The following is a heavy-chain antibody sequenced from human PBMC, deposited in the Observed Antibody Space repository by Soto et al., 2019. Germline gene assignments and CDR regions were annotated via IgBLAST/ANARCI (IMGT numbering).Heavy chain of an antibody. V-gene: IGHV3-30-3*01. CDR3: ARGDYSSTWNFDY. Sequence: GGSLRLSCAASGFTFSSNAMHWVRQAPGKGLEWVSVISYDGSNRYYADSVKGRFTISRDNSKNTLYLQMNSLRAEDTAVYFCARGDYSSTWNFDYWGQGTQVTVSS. D-gene: IGHD6-13*01. CDR1: GFTFSSNA. J-gene: IGHJ4*02. CDR2: ISYDGSNR.